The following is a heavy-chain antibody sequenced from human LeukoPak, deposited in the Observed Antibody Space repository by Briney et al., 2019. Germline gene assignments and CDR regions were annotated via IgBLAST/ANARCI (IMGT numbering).Heavy chain of an antibody. CDR1: GGSISSYY. V-gene: IGHV4-59*08. Sequence: SETLSLTCTVSGGSISSYYWSWIRQPPGKELEGSGDIYYSGSTNYNPSLTSRVTISVDTSKNQSSLKLSSVTAADTAVYYCARQGGGFWYFDLWGRGTLVTVSS. D-gene: IGHD6-25*01. CDR3: ARQGGGFWYFDL. J-gene: IGHJ2*01. CDR2: IYYSGST.